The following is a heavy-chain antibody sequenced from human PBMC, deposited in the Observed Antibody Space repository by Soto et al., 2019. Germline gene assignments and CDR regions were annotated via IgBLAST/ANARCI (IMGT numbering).Heavy chain of an antibody. CDR3: ARGRYYDSSGTMPY. CDR2: ISSSGSTI. V-gene: IGHV3-11*01. J-gene: IGHJ4*02. CDR1: GFTFSDYY. D-gene: IGHD3-22*01. Sequence: QVQLVESGGGLAKPGGSLRLSCAASGFTFSDYYMNWIRQAPGKGLEWNSYISSSGSTIYYADSVKGRVTISRDNAKNSLYLQMNILRAEDTAVYYCARGRYYDSSGTMPYWGQGALVTVSS.